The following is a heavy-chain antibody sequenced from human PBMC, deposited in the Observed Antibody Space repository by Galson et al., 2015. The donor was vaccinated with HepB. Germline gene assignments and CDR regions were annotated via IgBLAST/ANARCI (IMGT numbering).Heavy chain of an antibody. V-gene: IGHV5-51*01. CDR1: GYTFTSHW. CDR3: VRHPGFTTAWYLGLFDP. Sequence: QSGAEVKKPGESLKISCKGSGYTFTSHWVGWVRQMPGKGLEWMGIIHPGDSDTRYSPSFQGQVTMSADKSISAAYLQWSSLKASDPAMYYCVRHPGFTTAWYLGLFDPWGQGTLVTVSS. CDR2: IHPGDSDT. J-gene: IGHJ5*02. D-gene: IGHD6-19*01.